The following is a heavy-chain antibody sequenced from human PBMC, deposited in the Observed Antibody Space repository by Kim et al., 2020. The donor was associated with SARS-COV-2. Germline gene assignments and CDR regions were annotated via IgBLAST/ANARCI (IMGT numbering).Heavy chain of an antibody. J-gene: IGHJ6*02. V-gene: IGHV1-69*06. CDR2: IIQIFGTV. CDR1: GDTFSRYA. Sequence: SVKVSCKASGDTFSRYAISWVRQAPGQGLEWMGGIIQIFGTVNHTPKFQDRVTITADKSTGTVYMELSRLRSEDTAVYYCARDVARRGMDVWGQGTTVTVSS. CDR3: ARDVARRGMDV.